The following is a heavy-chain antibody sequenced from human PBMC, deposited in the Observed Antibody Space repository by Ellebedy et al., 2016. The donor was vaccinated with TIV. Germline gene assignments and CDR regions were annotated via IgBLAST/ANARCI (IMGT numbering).Heavy chain of an antibody. CDR2: ISGSGGST. D-gene: IGHD1-26*01. Sequence: GESLKISCAASGFTFSSYAMSWVRQAPGKGLEWVSAISGSGGSTYYADSVKGRFTISRDNSKNTLYLQMNSLRAEDTAVYYCAKDKLSPYYYYGMDVWGQGTTVTVSS. CDR3: AKDKLSPYYYYGMDV. J-gene: IGHJ6*02. CDR1: GFTFSSYA. V-gene: IGHV3-23*01.